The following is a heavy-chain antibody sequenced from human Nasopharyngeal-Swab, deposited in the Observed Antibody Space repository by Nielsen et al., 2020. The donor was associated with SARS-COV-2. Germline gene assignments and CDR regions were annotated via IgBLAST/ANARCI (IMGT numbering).Heavy chain of an antibody. CDR1: GGSFSGHR. Sequence: SQTLSLTCAVYGGSFSGHRWSWVRQPPGKGLEWIGEVSHGGGTNYNPSLKSRVTLSVDTSMNQVSLEVSSVTAADTAVYYCARGLSGIVPAPILGLGPYYYYYYMDVWGKGTTVTVSS. D-gene: IGHD2-2*01. V-gene: IGHV4-34*01. J-gene: IGHJ6*03. CDR2: VSHGGGT. CDR3: ARGLSGIVPAPILGLGPYYYYYYMDV.